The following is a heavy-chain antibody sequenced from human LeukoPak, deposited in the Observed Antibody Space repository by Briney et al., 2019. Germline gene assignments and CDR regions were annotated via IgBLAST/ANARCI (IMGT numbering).Heavy chain of an antibody. CDR3: ARASIAAAGRSIDY. J-gene: IGHJ4*02. CDR1: GGSVSSGSYY. Sequence: SETLSLTCTVSGGSVSSGSYYWSWIRQPPGKGLEWMGYIYYSGSTNYNPSLKSRVTISVDTSKNQFSLKLSSVTAADTAVYYCARASIAAAGRSIDYWGQGTLVTVSS. CDR2: IYYSGST. D-gene: IGHD6-13*01. V-gene: IGHV4-61*01.